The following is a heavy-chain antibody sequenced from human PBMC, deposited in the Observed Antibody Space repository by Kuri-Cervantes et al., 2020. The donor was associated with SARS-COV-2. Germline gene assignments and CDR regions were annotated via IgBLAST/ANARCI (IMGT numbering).Heavy chain of an antibody. D-gene: IGHD2/OR15-2a*01. CDR1: GYSISSGYY. CDR3: AKTPIGAHFTFYYMDV. J-gene: IGHJ6*03. V-gene: IGHV4-30-4*08. CDR2: IYYSGST. Sequence: LRLSCAVSGYSISSGYYWSWIRQPPGKGLEWIGYIYYSGSTYYNPSLKGRVTISVDTSKNQFSLKLSSVTAADTAVYYCAKTPIGAHFTFYYMDVWGKGTTVTVSS.